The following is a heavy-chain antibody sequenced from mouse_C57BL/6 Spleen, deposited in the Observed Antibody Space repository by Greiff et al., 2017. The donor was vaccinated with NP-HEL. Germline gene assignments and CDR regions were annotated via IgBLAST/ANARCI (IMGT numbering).Heavy chain of an antibody. Sequence: QVQLQQSGAELARPGASVKLSCKASGYTFTSYGISWVKQRTGQGLEWIGEIYPRSGNTYYNEKFKGKATLTADKSSSTAYMELRSLTSEDSAVYFCARSDGYSYYYAMDYWGKGTSVTVSS. V-gene: IGHV1-81*01. CDR2: IYPRSGNT. J-gene: IGHJ4*01. D-gene: IGHD2-3*01. CDR1: GYTFTSYG. CDR3: ARSDGYSYYYAMDY.